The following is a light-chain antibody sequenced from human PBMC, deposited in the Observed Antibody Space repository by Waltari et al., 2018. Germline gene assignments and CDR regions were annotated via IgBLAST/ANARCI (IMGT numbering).Light chain of an antibody. Sequence: WYHLKSGQQPLLLIDQDNKGPAGITERFSGSNAVNAATLTVSGTQSVDEADYYCQAWDTSAAVVFGGGTKLTVL. CDR3: QAWDTSAAVV. CDR2: QDN. J-gene: IGLJ2*01. V-gene: IGLV3-1*01.